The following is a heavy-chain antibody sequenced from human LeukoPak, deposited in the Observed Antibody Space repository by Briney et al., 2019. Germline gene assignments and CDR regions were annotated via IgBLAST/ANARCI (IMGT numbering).Heavy chain of an antibody. CDR1: GYIFTSYW. V-gene: IGHV5-51*01. CDR3: ARQIAAADFDY. CDR2: IYPGDSDT. D-gene: IGHD6-13*01. Sequence: GESLKISCKGSGYIFTSYWIGWVRQMPGKGLEWMGIIYPGDSDTRYSPSFQGQVTIPADKSISTAYLQWSSLKASDTAMYYCARQIAAADFDYWGQGTLVTVSS. J-gene: IGHJ4*02.